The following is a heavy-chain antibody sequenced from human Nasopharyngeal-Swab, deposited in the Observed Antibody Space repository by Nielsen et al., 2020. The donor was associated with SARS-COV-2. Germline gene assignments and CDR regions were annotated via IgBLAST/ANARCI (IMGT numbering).Heavy chain of an antibody. V-gene: IGHV1-18*01. J-gene: IGHJ4*02. CDR1: GYTFTSYG. CDR2: ISAYNGNT. D-gene: IGHD3-3*01. Sequence: ASVKVSCKASGYTFTSYGISWVRQAPRQGLEWMGWISAYNGNTNYAQKLQGRVTMTTDTSTSTAYMELRSLRSADTAVYYCARDDSSNYDFWSGYYTSFDYWGQGTLVTVSS. CDR3: ARDDSSNYDFWSGYYTSFDY.